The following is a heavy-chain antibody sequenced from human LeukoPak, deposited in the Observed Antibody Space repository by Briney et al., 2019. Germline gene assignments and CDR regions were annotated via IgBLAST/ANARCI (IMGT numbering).Heavy chain of an antibody. D-gene: IGHD2-2*01. CDR3: ARGYCSSTSCYEGGYFDY. V-gene: IGHV1-69*05. CDR2: IIPIFCTA. J-gene: IGHJ4*02. Sequence: GASVKVSCKASGGTFSSYAISWVRQAPGQGLEWMGRIIPIFCTANYAQKFQGRVTITTDESTSTAYMELSSLRSEDTAVYYCARGYCSSTSCYEGGYFDYWGQGTLVTVSS. CDR1: GGTFSSYA.